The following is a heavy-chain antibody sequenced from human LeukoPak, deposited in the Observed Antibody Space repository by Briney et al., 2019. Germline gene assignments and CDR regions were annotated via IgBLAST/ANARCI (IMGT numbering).Heavy chain of an antibody. CDR3: AADVTWELYQLSNWFDP. Sequence: PSVKVSCKASGLTFTSSAMQWVRHARGQRLEWIGWIIVGSGNTNYAPKFLERVTIARDMSTSTVYMERSSVRSEDTAVYYSAADVTWELYQLSNWFDPWGQGTLVTVSS. CDR2: IIVGSGNT. CDR1: GLTFTSSA. D-gene: IGHD2-2*01. V-gene: IGHV1-58*02. J-gene: IGHJ5*02.